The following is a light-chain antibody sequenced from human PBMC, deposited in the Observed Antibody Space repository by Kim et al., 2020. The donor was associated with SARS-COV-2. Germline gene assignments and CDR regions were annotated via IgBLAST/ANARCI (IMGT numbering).Light chain of an antibody. V-gene: IGLV3-19*01. CDR1: DLRSNY. Sequence: AFGQPVRITRREGDLRSNYEGSCQQKPGQAPVLVIYGKNNRPSGIPDGFSGSSSGNTASLTITGAQAEDEADYYCSNRDSSGNHLVFGGGTQLTVL. J-gene: IGLJ3*02. CDR2: GKN. CDR3: SNRDSSGNHLV.